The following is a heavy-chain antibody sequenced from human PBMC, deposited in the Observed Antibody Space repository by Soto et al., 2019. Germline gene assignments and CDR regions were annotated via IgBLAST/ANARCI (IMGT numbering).Heavy chain of an antibody. J-gene: IGHJ3*02. D-gene: IGHD5-18*01. CDR1: GYTFASYG. V-gene: IGHV1-18*01. Sequence: EASVKVSCKASGYTFASYGISWVRQAPGQGLEWMGWISAYNGNTNYAQKLQGRVTMTTDTSTSTAYMELRSLRSDDTAAYYCARGRSYGPRSASDAFDIWGQGTMVTVSS. CDR2: ISAYNGNT. CDR3: ARGRSYGPRSASDAFDI.